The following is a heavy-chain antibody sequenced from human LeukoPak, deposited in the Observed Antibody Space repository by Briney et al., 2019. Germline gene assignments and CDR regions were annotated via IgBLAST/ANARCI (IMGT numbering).Heavy chain of an antibody. CDR1: GGSFSNYY. CDR3: ARVPAVSHDDAFDI. D-gene: IGHD1-1*01. J-gene: IGHJ3*02. CDR2: INHSGST. V-gene: IGHV4-34*01. Sequence: PSETLSLTCAVYGGSFSNYYWSWIRQPPGKGLEWIGEINHSGSTNYNPSLKSRVTMSVDTSKNQFSLKLSSVTAADTAVYYCARVPAVSHDDAFDIWGQGTMVTVSS.